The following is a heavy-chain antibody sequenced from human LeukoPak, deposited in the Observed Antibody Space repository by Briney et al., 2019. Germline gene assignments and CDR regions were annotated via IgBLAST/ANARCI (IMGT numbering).Heavy chain of an antibody. CDR1: GFTFSSYA. Sequence: GGSLTLSCPASGFTFSSYAMSWVRQAPGKGLEWVSAISGSCGSTYYADSVKGRFTISRDNSKNTLYLQMNSLRAEDTAVYYCAKPLGRYSYGYGYWGQGTLVTVSS. CDR2: ISGSCGST. D-gene: IGHD5-18*01. CDR3: AKPLGRYSYGYGY. V-gene: IGHV3-23*01. J-gene: IGHJ4*02.